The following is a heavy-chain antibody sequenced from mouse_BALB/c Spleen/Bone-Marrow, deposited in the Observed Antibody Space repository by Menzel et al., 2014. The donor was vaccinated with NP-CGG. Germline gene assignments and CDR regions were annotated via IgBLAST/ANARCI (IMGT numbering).Heavy chain of an antibody. CDR2: IDPANGYT. V-gene: IGHV14-3*02. J-gene: IGHJ2*01. D-gene: IGHD4-1*01. CDR3: ATLTGTFDY. CDR1: GFNIKDTY. Sequence: EVQRVESGAELVKPGASVKLSCTASGFNIKDTYMNWVKQRAEQGLEWIGRIDPANGYTEYDPKFQGKATIIADTSSNTAYLQSGSLKAEGTADYESATLTGTFDYWAQGTTLTVSS.